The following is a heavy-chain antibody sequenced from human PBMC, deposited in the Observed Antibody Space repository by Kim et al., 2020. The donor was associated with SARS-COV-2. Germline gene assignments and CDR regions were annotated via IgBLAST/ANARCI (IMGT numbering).Heavy chain of an antibody. CDR3: AGSMIVVVTPSYWYFDL. CDR1: GGSISSGGYY. D-gene: IGHD3-22*01. J-gene: IGHJ2*01. Sequence: SETLSLTCTVSGGSISSGGYYWSWIRQHPGKGLEWIGYIYYSGSTYYNPSLKSRVTISVDTSKNQFSLKLSSVTAADTAVYYCAGSMIVVVTPSYWYFDLWGRGTLVTVSS. CDR2: IYYSGST. V-gene: IGHV4-31*03.